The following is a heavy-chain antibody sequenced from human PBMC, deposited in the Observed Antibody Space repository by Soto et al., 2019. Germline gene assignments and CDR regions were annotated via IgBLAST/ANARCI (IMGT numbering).Heavy chain of an antibody. CDR2: ISGYNGNT. Sequence: QAQLVQSGAEVKKPGDSVKVACKASGYSFSTYGITWVRQAPGQGLEWMGWISGYNGNTDDGQHLQGRVSWTIDTSTSTAYMDLRTLTSVDTAVYFCARAVAYSPSWYALDVRGQGTKVIVSS. CDR3: ARAVAYSPSWYALDV. V-gene: IGHV1-18*01. J-gene: IGHJ6*02. CDR1: GYSFSTYG. D-gene: IGHD2-2*01.